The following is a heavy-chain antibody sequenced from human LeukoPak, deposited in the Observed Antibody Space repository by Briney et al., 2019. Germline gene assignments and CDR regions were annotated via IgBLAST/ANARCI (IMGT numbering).Heavy chain of an antibody. J-gene: IGHJ5*02. CDR1: GGSISNYY. V-gene: IGHV4-59*01. Sequence: SETLSLICTVSGGSISNYYWSWIRQPPGKGLEWIGYIYYSGSTNYNPSLKSRVTISVDTSKNQFSLKVSSVTAADTAVYYCARHGTTGTNLNWFDPWGQGTLVTVSS. CDR2: IYYSGST. CDR3: ARHGTTGTNLNWFDP. D-gene: IGHD1-1*01.